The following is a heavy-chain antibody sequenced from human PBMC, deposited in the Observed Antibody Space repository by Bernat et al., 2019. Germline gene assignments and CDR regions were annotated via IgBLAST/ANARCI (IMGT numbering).Heavy chain of an antibody. V-gene: IGHV1-58*02. CDR2: IVVGSGNT. Sequence: QMQLVQSGPEVKKPGTSVKVSCKASGFTFTSSAMQWVRQARGQRLEWIGWIVVGSGNTNYAQKFQERVTITRDMSTSTAYMELSSLRAEDTAVYYCAKSTVERDIVVVPADMWPFDPWGQGTLVTVSS. CDR1: GFTFTSSA. D-gene: IGHD2-2*01. CDR3: AKSTVERDIVVVPADMWPFDP. J-gene: IGHJ5*02.